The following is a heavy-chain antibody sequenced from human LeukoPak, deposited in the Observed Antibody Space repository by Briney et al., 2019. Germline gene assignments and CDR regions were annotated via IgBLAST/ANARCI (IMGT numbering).Heavy chain of an antibody. J-gene: IGHJ4*02. CDR2: INPNSGGT. Sequence: ASVKVSCKASGYTFTSYGISWVRQAPGQGLEWMGWINPNSGGTNYAQKFQGRVTMTRDMSTSTVYMELSSLRSEDTAVYYCARALVGERFDYWGQGTLVTVSS. CDR1: GYTFTSYG. D-gene: IGHD3-10*01. CDR3: ARALVGERFDY. V-gene: IGHV1-2*02.